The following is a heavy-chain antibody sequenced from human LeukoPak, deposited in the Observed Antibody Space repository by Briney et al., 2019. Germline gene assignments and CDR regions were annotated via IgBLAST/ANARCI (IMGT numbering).Heavy chain of an antibody. CDR1: GGSISSYY. D-gene: IGHD3-10*01. V-gene: IGHV4-59*01. J-gene: IGHJ4*02. CDR3: ARDVGYYYGSGGYYFDY. CDR2: IYYSGST. Sequence: SETLSLTCTVSGGSISSYYWSWIRQPPGKGLEWIGYIYYSGSTNYNPSLKSRVTISVDTSKNQFSLKLSSVTAADTAVYYCARDVGYYYGSGGYYFDYWGQGTLVTVSS.